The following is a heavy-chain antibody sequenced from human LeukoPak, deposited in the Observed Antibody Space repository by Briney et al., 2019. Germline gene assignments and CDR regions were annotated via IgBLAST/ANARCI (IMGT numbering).Heavy chain of an antibody. CDR2: INPNSGGT. J-gene: IGHJ2*01. CDR3: ARVPLYAVADASGDDWYFDL. CDR1: GYTFTGYY. Sequence: ASVKVSCKASGYTFTGYYMHWVRQAPGQGLEWMGWINPNSGGTNYAQKFQGRVTMTRDTSISTAYMELSRLRSDDTAVYYCARVPLYAVADASGDDWYFDLWGRGTLVTVSS. D-gene: IGHD2-21*01. V-gene: IGHV1-2*02.